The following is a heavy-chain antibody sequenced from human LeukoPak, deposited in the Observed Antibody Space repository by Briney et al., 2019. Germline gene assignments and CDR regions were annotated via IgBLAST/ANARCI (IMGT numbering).Heavy chain of an antibody. D-gene: IGHD3-22*01. J-gene: IGHJ4*02. CDR1: GFTVSSNY. CDR2: IYSGGST. CDR3: AREGHYDSSGGYFDY. Sequence: PGGSLRLSCAASGFTVSSNYMSWVRQAPGKGLEWVSVIYSGGSTYYADSVKGRFTISRDNSKDTLYLQMNSLRAEDTAVYYCAREGHYDSSGGYFDYWGQGTLVTVSS. V-gene: IGHV3-53*01.